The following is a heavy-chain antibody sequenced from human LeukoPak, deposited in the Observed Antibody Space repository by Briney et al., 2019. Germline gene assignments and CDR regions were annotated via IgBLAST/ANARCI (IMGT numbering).Heavy chain of an antibody. J-gene: IGHJ4*02. CDR3: ARDSEAAAGTTSHFDY. D-gene: IGHD6-13*01. CDR2: IRYDGSNK. Sequence: GGSLRLSCAASGFTFSSYGMHWVRQAPGKGLEWVAFIRYDGSNKYYADSVKGRFTISRDNSKNTLYLQMNSLRAEDTAVYYCARDSEAAAGTTSHFDYWGQGTLVTVSS. V-gene: IGHV3-30*02. CDR1: GFTFSSYG.